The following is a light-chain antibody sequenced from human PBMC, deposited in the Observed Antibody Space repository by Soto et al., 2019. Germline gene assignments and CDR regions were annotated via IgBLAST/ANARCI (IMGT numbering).Light chain of an antibody. CDR3: CSYAGSYTHV. J-gene: IGLJ1*01. CDR1: SSDVGGYNY. CDR2: DVS. V-gene: IGLV2-11*01. Sequence: QSALTQPRSVSGSPGQSVTISCTGTSSDVGGYNYVSWYQQHPGKAPKLMIYDVSKRPSGVPDRFSGSKSGNTPSLTISGLQAVEEADYYCCSYAGSYTHVFGPGTKVTVL.